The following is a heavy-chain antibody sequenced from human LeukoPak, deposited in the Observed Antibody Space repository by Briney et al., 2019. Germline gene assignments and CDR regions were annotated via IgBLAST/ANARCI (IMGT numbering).Heavy chain of an antibody. CDR2: IIPIFGTA. Sequence: ASVKVSCKASGGTFSSYAISWVRQAPGQGLEWMGGIIPIFGTANYAQKFQGRVTVTADESTSTAYMELSSLRSEDTAVYYCASYNGYSYGYAYYYYGMDVWGQGTTVTVSS. V-gene: IGHV1-69*13. J-gene: IGHJ6*02. CDR3: ASYNGYSYGYAYYYYGMDV. D-gene: IGHD5-18*01. CDR1: GGTFSSYA.